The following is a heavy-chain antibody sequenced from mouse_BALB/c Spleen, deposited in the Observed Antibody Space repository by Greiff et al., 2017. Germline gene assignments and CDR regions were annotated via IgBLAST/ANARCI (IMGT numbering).Heavy chain of an antibody. CDR3: ARDRGYYYGSSYGFDY. D-gene: IGHD1-1*01. Sequence: QVQLQQSGPGLVAPSQSLSITCTVSGFSLTGYGVNWVRQPPGKGLEWLGMIWGDGSTDYNSALKSRLSISKDNSKSQVFLKMNSLQTDDTARYYCARDRGYYYGSSYGFDYWGQGTTLTVSS. CDR2: IWGDGST. V-gene: IGHV2-6-7*01. J-gene: IGHJ2*01. CDR1: GFSLTGYG.